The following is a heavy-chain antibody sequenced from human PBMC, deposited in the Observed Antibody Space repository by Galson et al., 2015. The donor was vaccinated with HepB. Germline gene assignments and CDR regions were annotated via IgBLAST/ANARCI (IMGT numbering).Heavy chain of an antibody. Sequence: SLRLSCAASGFTFSSYGMHWVRQAPGKGLEWVAVISYDGSNKYYADSVKGRFTISRDNSKNTLYLQMNSLRAEDTAVYYCAKSAVALDVWGQGTTVTVSS. CDR2: ISYDGSNK. D-gene: IGHD2-15*01. CDR1: GFTFSSYG. V-gene: IGHV3-30*18. CDR3: AKSAVALDV. J-gene: IGHJ6*02.